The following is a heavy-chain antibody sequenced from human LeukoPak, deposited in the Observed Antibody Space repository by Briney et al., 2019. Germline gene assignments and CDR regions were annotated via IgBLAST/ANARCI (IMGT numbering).Heavy chain of an antibody. CDR1: GFTFSSYA. CDR3: AREIRLGALLSYFAY. J-gene: IGHJ4*02. D-gene: IGHD3-16*01. V-gene: IGHV3-30*04. Sequence: GGSLRLSCAASGFTFSSYAMHWVRQAPGKGLEWVAVISYDGSNKYYADSVKGRFTISRDNAKNSLYLQMNSLRAEDTAVYYCAREIRLGALLSYFAYWGQRTLVTVSS. CDR2: ISYDGSNK.